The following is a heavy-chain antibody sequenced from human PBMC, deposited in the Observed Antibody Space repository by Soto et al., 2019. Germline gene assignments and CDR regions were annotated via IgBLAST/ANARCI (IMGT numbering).Heavy chain of an antibody. V-gene: IGHV4-31*03. D-gene: IGHD6-13*01. CDR2: IYNSGTT. J-gene: IGHJ4*02. CDR1: GGSITSGGYR. CDR3: ARVGTSAGTFGFFDY. Sequence: SETLSLTCTVSGGSITSGGYRWTWIRQLPGEGLEWIGYIYNSGTTYYNPSLKSRVTISVDTSKSQFSLSLSSVTAADTAVYYCARVGTSAGTFGFFDYWGQGTLVTVSS.